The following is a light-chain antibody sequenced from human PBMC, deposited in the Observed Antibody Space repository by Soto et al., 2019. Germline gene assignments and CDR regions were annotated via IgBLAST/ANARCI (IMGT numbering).Light chain of an antibody. CDR2: GAY. V-gene: IGKV3-20*01. CDR1: QSVSSSY. Sequence: EIVLTQSPGTLSLSPGERRTLAGRTSQSVSSSYLAWYQQKPGQAPRLIVYGAYSRATGIPDRFSGSGSGTDFTLPISRLEPEDFAVYYCQQYGSSPSITCGQGTRLEIK. CDR3: QQYGSSPSIT. J-gene: IGKJ5*01.